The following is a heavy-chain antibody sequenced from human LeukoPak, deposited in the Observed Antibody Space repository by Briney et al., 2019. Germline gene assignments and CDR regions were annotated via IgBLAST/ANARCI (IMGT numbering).Heavy chain of an antibody. Sequence: GGSLRLSCAASGFTFSSYAMSWVRQAPGKGLEWVSAISGSGGSTYYADSVKGRFTISRDNSKNTLYLQMNSLRAEDTAVYYCAMRETTVVLGHYYYYYGMDVWGQGTTVTVSS. J-gene: IGHJ6*02. CDR3: AMRETTVVLGHYYYYYGMDV. V-gene: IGHV3-23*01. D-gene: IGHD4-23*01. CDR1: GFTFSSYA. CDR2: ISGSGGST.